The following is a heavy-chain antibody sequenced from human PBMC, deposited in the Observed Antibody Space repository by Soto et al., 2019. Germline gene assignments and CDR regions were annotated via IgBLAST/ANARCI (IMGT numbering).Heavy chain of an antibody. CDR1: GGTFSDYA. J-gene: IGHJ5*02. CDR2: ISAYNGNT. CDR3: ARDQYDSSAGWFDP. Sequence: ASVKVSCKASGGTFSDYAVSWVRQAPGQGLEWMGWISAYNGNTNYAQKLQGRVTMTTDTSTSTAYMELRSLRSDDTAVYYCARDQYDSSAGWFDPWGQGTLVTVSS. V-gene: IGHV1-18*01. D-gene: IGHD3-22*01.